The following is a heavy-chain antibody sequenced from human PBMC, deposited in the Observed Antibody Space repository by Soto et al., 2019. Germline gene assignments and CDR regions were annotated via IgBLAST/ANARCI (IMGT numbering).Heavy chain of an antibody. D-gene: IGHD6-19*01. CDR2: ISGNDGTT. CDR3: AKYSSAWYGYFDH. CDR1: GFTAPSYA. V-gene: IGHV3-23*01. J-gene: IGHJ4*02. Sequence: PGGSLRLSCAASGFTAPSYAMSWVRQAPGKGLEWISAISGNDGTTYYADSVKGRFTISRDISKNTLYLQIDSLRAEDTAVYYCAKYSSAWYGYFDHWGQGTLVTVSS.